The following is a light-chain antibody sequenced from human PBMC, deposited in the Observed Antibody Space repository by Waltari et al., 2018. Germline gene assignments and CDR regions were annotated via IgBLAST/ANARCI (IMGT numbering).Light chain of an antibody. Sequence: DIQMTQSPSSLSASVGERVTIPCRASENVNNYLNWYQQKPGKAPKLLIYKASTLQSGVPSRFSGSGSGTDYTFTISSLQSEDVATYYCQHAYGTPLTFGGGTKVEIK. CDR3: QHAYGTPLT. J-gene: IGKJ4*01. CDR1: ENVNNY. CDR2: KAS. V-gene: IGKV1-39*01.